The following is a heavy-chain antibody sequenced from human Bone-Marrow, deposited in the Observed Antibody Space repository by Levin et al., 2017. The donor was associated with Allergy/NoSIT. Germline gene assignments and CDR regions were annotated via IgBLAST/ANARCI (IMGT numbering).Heavy chain of an antibody. Sequence: PSETLSLTCIVSGGSISSGSYYWSWIRQPAGKGLEWIGRIYISGTTNYNPSLKSRVSISIDTSKNQISLNLTSVTAADTAVYYCARDIAAGDTATLTYDYMDVWGKGTTVTVSS. V-gene: IGHV4-61*02. CDR2: IYISGTT. CDR1: GGSISSGSYY. J-gene: IGHJ6*03. D-gene: IGHD5-18*01. CDR3: ARDIAAGDTATLTYDYMDV.